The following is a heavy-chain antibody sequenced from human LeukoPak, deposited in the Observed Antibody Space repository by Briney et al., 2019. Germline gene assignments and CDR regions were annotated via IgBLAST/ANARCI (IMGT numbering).Heavy chain of an antibody. Sequence: SETLSLTCTVSRCYIRSYYWSWIRQPAGKGLEWIGRIYTSGNTNYNPSLKSRVTISVDKTKNQFSLKLSSVAARSLGEYDCARLLVGANYYYYYMDVWGKGTTVTVSS. CDR3: ARLLVGANYYYYYMDV. D-gene: IGHD1-26*01. CDR1: RCYIRSYY. CDR2: IYTSGNT. V-gene: IGHV4-4*07. J-gene: IGHJ6*03.